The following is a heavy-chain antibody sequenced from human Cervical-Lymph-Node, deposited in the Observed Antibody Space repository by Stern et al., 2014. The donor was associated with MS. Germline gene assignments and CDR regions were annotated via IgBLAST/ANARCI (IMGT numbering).Heavy chain of an antibody. Sequence: VPLVESGAEVKKPGASVKVSCKASGYTFTSHYMHWVRQAPGQGLEWVGIINPSGDSASYAQKFQGRVAMTMDTSTSTVYMELSSLRSEDTAVYYCASGTGSKRPTGNYWGQGTLVTVSS. CDR1: GYTFTSHY. CDR3: ASGTGSKRPTGNY. V-gene: IGHV1-46*01. J-gene: IGHJ4*02. D-gene: IGHD3/OR15-3a*01. CDR2: INPSGDSA.